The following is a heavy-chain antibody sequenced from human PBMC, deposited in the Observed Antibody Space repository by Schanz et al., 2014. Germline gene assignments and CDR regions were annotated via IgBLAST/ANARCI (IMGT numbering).Heavy chain of an antibody. D-gene: IGHD5-18*01. V-gene: IGHV3-21*04. CDR2: ISSGGRNI. Sequence: VQVVESGGGLVKPGGSLRLSCTASRIIFGTYSMNWIRQTPKGLEWVSSISSGGRNISYADSVKGRFTISRDNSKNTLYLQMNSLRAEDTAVYYCAKYGGGYSYGFVEYWGQGILVTVSS. CDR3: AKYGGGYSYGFVEY. CDR1: RIIFGTYS. J-gene: IGHJ4*02.